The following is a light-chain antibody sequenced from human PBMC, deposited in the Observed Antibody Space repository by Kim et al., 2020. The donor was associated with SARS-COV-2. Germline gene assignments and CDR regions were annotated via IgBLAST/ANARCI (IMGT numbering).Light chain of an antibody. J-gene: IGKJ1*01. Sequence: SIGERVILTVLASQSFDTWLAWYQQKPGKAPKLRVYDASTLESGVPSRFSSRGSGTEFTLTISSLQPDDFATYYCQQYAGYIPTFGQGTKVEIK. V-gene: IGKV1-5*01. CDR2: DAS. CDR1: QSFDTW. CDR3: QQYAGYIPT.